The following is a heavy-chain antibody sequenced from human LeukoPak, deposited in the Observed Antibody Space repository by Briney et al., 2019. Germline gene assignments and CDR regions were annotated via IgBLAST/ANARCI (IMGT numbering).Heavy chain of an antibody. CDR2: IIPIFGTA. V-gene: IGHV1-69*01. Sequence: ASVKVSCKASGGTFSRYGISWVRQAPGQGLEWMGGIIPIFGTANYAQKFQGRVTITADESTSTAYMELSSLRSEDTAVYYCARAGLPWYSSSWYLYYHYYGMDVWGQGTTVTVSS. CDR3: ARAGLPWYSSSWYLYYHYYGMDV. D-gene: IGHD6-13*01. CDR1: GGTFSRYG. J-gene: IGHJ6*02.